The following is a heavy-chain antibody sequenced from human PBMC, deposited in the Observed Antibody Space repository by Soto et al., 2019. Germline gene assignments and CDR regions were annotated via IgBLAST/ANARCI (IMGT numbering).Heavy chain of an antibody. Sequence: GGSLRLSCAASGFTFSSYAMHWVRQAPGKGLEWVAVIPYDGSNKYYADSVKGRFTISRDNSKNTLYLQMNSLRAEDTAVYYCARELGYCSSTSCYFHYFDYWGQGTLVTVSS. D-gene: IGHD2-2*01. J-gene: IGHJ4*02. V-gene: IGHV3-30-3*01. CDR2: IPYDGSNK. CDR3: ARELGYCSSTSCYFHYFDY. CDR1: GFTFSSYA.